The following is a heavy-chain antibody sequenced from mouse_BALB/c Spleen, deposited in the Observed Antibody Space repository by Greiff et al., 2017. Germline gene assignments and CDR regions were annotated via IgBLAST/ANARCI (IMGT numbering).Heavy chain of an antibody. D-gene: IGHD1-1*01. CDR2: ISSGSSTI. J-gene: IGHJ2*01. Sequence: EVKVVESGGGLVQPGGSRKLSCAASGFTFSSFGMHWVRQAPEKGLEWVAYISSGSSTIYYADTVKGRFTISRDNPKNTLFLQMTSLRSEDTAMYYCAGGSSSDYWGQGTTLTVSS. CDR1: GFTFSSFG. V-gene: IGHV5-17*02. CDR3: AGGSSSDY.